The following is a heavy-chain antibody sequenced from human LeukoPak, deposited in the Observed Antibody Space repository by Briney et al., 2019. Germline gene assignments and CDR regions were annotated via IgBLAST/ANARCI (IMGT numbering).Heavy chain of an antibody. CDR1: GYTFTSYG. Sequence: GASVKVSCKASGYTFTSYGIRWVRQAPGQGLEWMGWISAYNGNTNYAQKLQGRVTMTTDTSTSTAYMELRSLRSDDTAVYYCARDEYDYVWGSYRLIDYWGQGTLVTVSS. CDR2: ISAYNGNT. D-gene: IGHD3-16*02. V-gene: IGHV1-18*01. J-gene: IGHJ4*02. CDR3: ARDEYDYVWGSYRLIDY.